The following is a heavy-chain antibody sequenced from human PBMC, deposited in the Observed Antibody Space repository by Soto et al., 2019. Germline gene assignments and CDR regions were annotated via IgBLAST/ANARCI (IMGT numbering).Heavy chain of an antibody. Sequence: QMQLVQSGPEVKKPGTSVKVSCKASGFTFTSSAVQWVRQARGQRLEWIGWIVVGSGNTNYAQKFQGRVTITADESTSTAYMELSSLRSEDTAVYYCARWGDCSGGSCYDYWGQGTLVTVSS. D-gene: IGHD2-15*01. J-gene: IGHJ4*02. CDR1: GFTFTSSA. CDR3: ARWGDCSGGSCYDY. CDR2: IVVGSGNT. V-gene: IGHV1-58*01.